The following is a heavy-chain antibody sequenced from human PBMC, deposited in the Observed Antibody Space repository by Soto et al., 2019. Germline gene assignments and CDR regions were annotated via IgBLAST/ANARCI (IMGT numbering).Heavy chain of an antibody. Sequence: PGESLKISCQTSGYTFSSYWIGWVRQMPGKGLEWMGIIYPDDSETKYSPSFQGQVTISADKSISTAYLQWSSLKASDTALYYCARQHLAFDSWGQGTLVTVSS. CDR2: IYPDDSET. CDR1: GYTFSSYW. D-gene: IGHD5-12*01. CDR3: ARQHLAFDS. J-gene: IGHJ4*02. V-gene: IGHV5-51*01.